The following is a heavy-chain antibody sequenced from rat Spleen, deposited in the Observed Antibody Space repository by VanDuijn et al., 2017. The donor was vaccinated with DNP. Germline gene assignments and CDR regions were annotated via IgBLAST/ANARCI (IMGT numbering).Heavy chain of an antibody. CDR3: ATTGSYFDY. Sequence: EVQLVESGGGLVQPGRSLKLSCAASGFTFSDYYMAWVRQAPTKGLEWVASISYDGSRTYYRDSVKGRFTISRDNAKSTLYRQRDSLRSEDTATYYCATTGSYFDYWGQGVMVTVSS. J-gene: IGHJ2*01. CDR1: GFTFSDYY. V-gene: IGHV5-20*01. D-gene: IGHD5-1*01. CDR2: ISYDGSRT.